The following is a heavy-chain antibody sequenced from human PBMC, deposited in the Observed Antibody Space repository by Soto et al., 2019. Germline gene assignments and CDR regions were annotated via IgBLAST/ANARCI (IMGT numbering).Heavy chain of an antibody. D-gene: IGHD3-10*01. V-gene: IGHV3-23*01. J-gene: IGHJ6*02. CDR3: AKDYGSGRIYGMDV. CDR1: GFTFSTYA. CDR2: ISGRGGST. Sequence: EVQLLESGGGLVQPGGSLRLSCAASGFTFSTYAMSWVRQAPGKGLEWVSGISGRGGSTYYADSVKGRFTISRDNSKNTMYLQMTSLRAEETAVYYCAKDYGSGRIYGMDVWGQGTTVTVSS.